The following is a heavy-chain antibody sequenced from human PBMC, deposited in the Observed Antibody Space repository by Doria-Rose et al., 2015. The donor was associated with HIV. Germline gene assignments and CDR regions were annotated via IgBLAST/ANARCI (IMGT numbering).Heavy chain of an antibody. CDR3: ATTWSGYYLDY. CDR1: TFSRYP. V-gene: IGHV1-69*02. D-gene: IGHD3-3*01. J-gene: IGHJ4*02. Sequence: TFSRYPISWVRPAPGQGLEWMGRIIPVLGIRNYAQKFQGRVTITADESTSTAYIELSNLRSEDTAVYYCATTWSGYYLDYWGQGTLVTVSS. CDR2: IIPVLGIR.